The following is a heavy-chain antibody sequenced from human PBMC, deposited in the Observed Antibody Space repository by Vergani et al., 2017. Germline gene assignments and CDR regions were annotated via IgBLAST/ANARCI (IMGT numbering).Heavy chain of an antibody. CDR3: ARAGRGYSYGVDY. J-gene: IGHJ4*02. Sequence: QVQLQQWGAGLLKPSETLSLTCAVYGGSFSGYYWSWIRQPAGKGLEWIGRIYTSGSTNYNPSLKSRVTISVDTSKNQFSLKLSSVTAADTAVYYCARAGRGYSYGVDYWGQGTLVTVSS. CDR1: GGSFSGYY. V-gene: IGHV4-59*10. D-gene: IGHD5-18*01. CDR2: IYTSGST.